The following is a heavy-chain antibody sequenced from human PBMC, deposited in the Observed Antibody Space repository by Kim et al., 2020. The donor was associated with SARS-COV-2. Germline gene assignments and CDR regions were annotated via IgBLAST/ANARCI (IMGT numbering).Heavy chain of an antibody. CDR1: GFTFISYA. J-gene: IGHJ4*02. Sequence: GGSLRLSCAASGFTFISYAINWVRQAPGKGLEWVSYISSSSGKIDYADSVKGRFTISRDNAKNSVYLQMNSLRDEDTAVYYCARDRSFGSTLYYYFDYWGQVALVTVSS. CDR2: ISSSSGKI. V-gene: IGHV3-48*02. D-gene: IGHD6-13*01. CDR3: ARDRSFGSTLYYYFDY.